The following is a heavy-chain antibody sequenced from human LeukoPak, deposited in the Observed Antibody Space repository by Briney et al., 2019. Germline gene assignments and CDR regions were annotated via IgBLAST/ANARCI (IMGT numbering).Heavy chain of an antibody. V-gene: IGHV4-4*07. CDR1: GGSITSYY. CDR3: ARAGMDSRGYYQGFDY. CDR2: IYITGST. Sequence: PSETLSLTCTVSGGSITSYYWSWIRQSAGKGLEWIGRIYITGSTTYNPSLKSRVTMSLDTSKNQFSLKLSSVTAADTAVYYCARAGMDSRGYYQGFDYWGQGTLVTVSS. J-gene: IGHJ4*02. D-gene: IGHD3-22*01.